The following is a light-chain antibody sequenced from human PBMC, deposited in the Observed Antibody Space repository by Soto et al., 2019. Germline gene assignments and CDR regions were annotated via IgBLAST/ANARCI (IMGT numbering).Light chain of an antibody. CDR3: SAHAGSYNLVV. Sequence: QSALTQPPSASGSPGQSVTISCTGTSSDVGGYNYVSWYQQHPGKAPKLMIYEVSKRPSGVPDRFSGSKSGNTASLTVSGLQAEDEADYYCSAHAGSYNLVVFGGGTQLTVL. CDR2: EVS. J-gene: IGLJ2*01. V-gene: IGLV2-8*01. CDR1: SSDVGGYNY.